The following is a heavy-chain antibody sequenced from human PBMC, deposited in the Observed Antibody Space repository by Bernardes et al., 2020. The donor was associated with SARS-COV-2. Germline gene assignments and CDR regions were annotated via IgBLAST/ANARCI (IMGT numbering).Heavy chain of an antibody. CDR2: INPNSGDT. D-gene: IGHD6-13*01. CDR3: ASHSYSSTWYSDY. J-gene: IGHJ4*02. Sequence: ASVLVTCKACGYTFSAYYLHWVRQAPGQGLECMGWINPNSGDTKYAQKFQGRVTMTRDTYISTAYMELTRLTADDRAVYYCASHSYSSTWYSDYWGQGTLVTVSS. CDR1: GYTFSAYY. V-gene: IGHV1-2*02.